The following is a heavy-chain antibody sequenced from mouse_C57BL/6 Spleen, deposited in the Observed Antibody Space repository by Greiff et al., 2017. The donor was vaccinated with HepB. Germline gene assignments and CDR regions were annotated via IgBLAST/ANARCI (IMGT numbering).Heavy chain of an antibody. CDR3: TRYDYEN. CDR2: IDPETGGT. D-gene: IGHD2-4*01. Sequence: QVQLKQSGAELVRPGASVTLSCKASGYTFTDYEMHWVKQTPVHGLEWIGAIDPETGGTAYNQKFKGKAILTADKSSSTAYMELRSLTSEDSAVYYCTRYDYENWGQGTTLTVSS. CDR1: GYTFTDYE. J-gene: IGHJ2*01. V-gene: IGHV1-15*01.